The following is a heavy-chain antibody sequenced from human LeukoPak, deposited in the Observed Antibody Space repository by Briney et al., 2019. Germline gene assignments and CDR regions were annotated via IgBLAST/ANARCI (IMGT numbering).Heavy chain of an antibody. CDR3: AGDASSGWSADYS. V-gene: IGHV4-34*01. J-gene: IGHJ4*02. CDR2: INHSGST. D-gene: IGHD6-19*01. Sequence: PSETLSLTCAVYGGSFSGYYWSWIRQPPGKGLEWIGEINHSGSTNYNPSLKSRVTISVDTSKNQFSLKLSSVTAADTAVYYCAGDASSGWSADYSWGQGTLVTVSS. CDR1: GGSFSGYY.